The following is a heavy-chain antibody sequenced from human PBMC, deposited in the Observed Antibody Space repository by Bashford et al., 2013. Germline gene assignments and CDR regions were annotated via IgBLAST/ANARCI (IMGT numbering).Heavy chain of an antibody. Sequence: SETLSLTCTVSGGSISRGGYYWSWIRQHPGKGLEWIGYIYYSGTTYYNPSLRSRVIISVDTSKNQFSLKLRSVTAADTAVYYCARAPTVTTPLSFDYWGQGTLVTVSS. CDR2: IYYSGTT. J-gene: IGHJ4*02. D-gene: IGHD4-17*01. CDR1: GGSISRGGYY. CDR3: ARAPTVTTPLSFDY. V-gene: IGHV4-31*03.